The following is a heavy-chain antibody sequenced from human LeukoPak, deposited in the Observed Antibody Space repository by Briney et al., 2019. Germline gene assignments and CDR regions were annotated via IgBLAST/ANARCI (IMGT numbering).Heavy chain of an antibody. Sequence: GASVKVSCKASGYTFTGYYMHWVRQAPGQGLEWMGWINPNSGGTNYAQKFQGRVTMTRDTFISTAYMELSRLRSDDTAVYYCARDRDYYDSSGYTSDAFDIWGQGTMVTVSS. D-gene: IGHD3-22*01. CDR2: INPNSGGT. CDR3: ARDRDYYDSSGYTSDAFDI. V-gene: IGHV1-2*02. CDR1: GYTFTGYY. J-gene: IGHJ3*02.